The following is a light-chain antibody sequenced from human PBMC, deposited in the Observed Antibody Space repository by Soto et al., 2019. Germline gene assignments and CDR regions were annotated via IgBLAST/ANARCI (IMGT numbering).Light chain of an antibody. CDR3: QQCNSAHGGT. J-gene: IGKJ1*01. CDR1: QSISSW. CDR2: KAS. V-gene: IGKV1-5*03. Sequence: DIQMTQSPSTLSASVGDRVTITCRASQSISSWLAWYQQKPGKAPKLLIYKASSLESGVPSRFSGSGSGTEFTLTISSLQSDDFATYYCQQCNSAHGGTFGQGTKVEIK.